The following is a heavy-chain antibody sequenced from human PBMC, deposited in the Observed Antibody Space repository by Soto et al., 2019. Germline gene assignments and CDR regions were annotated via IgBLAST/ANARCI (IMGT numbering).Heavy chain of an antibody. V-gene: IGHV4-59*01. CDR3: ARDTAAGDAFDI. CDR2: IYYSGST. Sequence: PSETLSLTCTVSGGSISSYYWSWIRQPPGKGLEWIGYIYYSGSTNYNPSLKSRVTISVDTSKNQFSLKLSSVPAADTAVYYCARDTAAGDAFDIWGQGTMVTVSS. J-gene: IGHJ3*02. D-gene: IGHD6-13*01. CDR1: GGSISSYY.